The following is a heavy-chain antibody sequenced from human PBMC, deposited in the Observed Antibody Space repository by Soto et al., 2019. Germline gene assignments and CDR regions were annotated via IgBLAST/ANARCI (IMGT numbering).Heavy chain of an antibody. CDR3: AGASSRGSGVFDAY. CDR1: NDSLSSHF. CDR2: INPGPNTA. Sequence: GASVKVSCKASNDSLSSHFIHWVRQAPGEGLEWMGIINPGPNTANYSEEFQGRLTLTTDIPSSTVYMQLSNLRSEDTAVYYCAGASSRGSGVFDAYWGQGTLVTVSS. J-gene: IGHJ4*02. V-gene: IGHV1-46*01. D-gene: IGHD3-9*01.